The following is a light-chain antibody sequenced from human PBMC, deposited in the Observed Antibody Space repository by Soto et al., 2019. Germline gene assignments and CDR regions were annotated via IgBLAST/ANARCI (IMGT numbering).Light chain of an antibody. CDR1: SSNIGSNY. J-gene: IGLJ3*02. CDR2: RNN. V-gene: IGLV1-47*01. CDR3: AAWDDSPSGWV. Sequence: QSVLTQPPSASGTPGQRVTISCSGSSSNIGSNYVYWYQQLPGTAPKLLIYRNNQRPSGVPDRFPGSKSGTSASLAISGLRSEDEADYYCAAWDDSPSGWVFGGGTQLTVL.